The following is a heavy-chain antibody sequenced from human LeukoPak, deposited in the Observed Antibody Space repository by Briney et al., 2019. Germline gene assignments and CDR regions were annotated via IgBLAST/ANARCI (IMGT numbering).Heavy chain of an antibody. Sequence: GGSLRLSCAASGFTFSSYEMNWVRQAPGKGLEWVANIKQDESEKYYVDSVKGRFTISRDNAKNSLFLQMNSLRAEDTAVYYCARAGSFSSSYGISWDYWGQGALVAVSS. CDR3: ARAGSFSSSYGISWDY. D-gene: IGHD2-15*01. CDR1: GFTFSSYE. CDR2: IKQDESEK. V-gene: IGHV3-7*01. J-gene: IGHJ4*02.